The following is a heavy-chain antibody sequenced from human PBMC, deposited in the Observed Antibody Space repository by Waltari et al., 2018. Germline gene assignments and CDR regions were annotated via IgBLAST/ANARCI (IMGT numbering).Heavy chain of an antibody. Sequence: QVQLVQSGAEVKKPGSSVKVSCKASGGTFSSYAISWVRQAPGQGLEWMGGSIPIFGTANYAQKCQGRVTITADESTSTAYMELSSLRSEDTAVYYCASARIVGATELGFDYWGQGTLVTVSS. CDR3: ASARIVGATELGFDY. D-gene: IGHD1-26*01. V-gene: IGHV1-69*13. CDR2: SIPIFGTA. CDR1: GGTFSSYA. J-gene: IGHJ4*02.